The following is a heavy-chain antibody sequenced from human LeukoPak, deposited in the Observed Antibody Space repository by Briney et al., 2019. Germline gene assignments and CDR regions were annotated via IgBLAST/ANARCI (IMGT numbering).Heavy chain of an antibody. J-gene: IGHJ4*02. D-gene: IGHD5-12*01. V-gene: IGHV4-34*01. CDR2: INHSGST. Sequence: PSETLSLTCAVYGGSFSGYYWSWIRQPPGKGLEWIGEINHSGSTNYNPSLMSRVSISVDTSKNQFSLKMTSVTAADTAVYYCARSRRGYSGYDYWGQGTLVTVSS. CDR3: ARSRRGYSGYDY. CDR1: GGSFSGYY.